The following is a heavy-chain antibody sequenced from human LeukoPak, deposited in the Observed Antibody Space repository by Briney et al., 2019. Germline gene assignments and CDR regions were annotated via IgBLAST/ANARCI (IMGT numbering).Heavy chain of an antibody. Sequence: GGSLRLSCAASGFTFKTYSMNWVRQAPGKGLEWVANIKQDGSEKYYVDSVKGRFTISGDNAKNSLYLQMNSLRAEDTAVYYCARVWAHGPLYYFDYWGQGTLVTVSS. CDR1: GFTFKTYS. D-gene: IGHD2-8*01. J-gene: IGHJ4*02. V-gene: IGHV3-7*01. CDR2: IKQDGSEK. CDR3: ARVWAHGPLYYFDY.